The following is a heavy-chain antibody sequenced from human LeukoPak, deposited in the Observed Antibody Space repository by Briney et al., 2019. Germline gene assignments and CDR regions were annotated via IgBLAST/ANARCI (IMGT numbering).Heavy chain of an antibody. V-gene: IGHV1-8*03. CDR2: MNPNSGNT. CDR1: GYTFTGYS. D-gene: IGHD2-21*01. CDR3: ARNRIHNDAYDI. J-gene: IGHJ3*02. Sequence: ASVKVSCKASGYTFTGYSMHWVRQAPGQGLEWMGWMNPNSGNTGYAQKFQGRGTITRNTSISTDYMELSSLRSEDTAVYYCARNRIHNDAYDIWSQGTMVTVSS.